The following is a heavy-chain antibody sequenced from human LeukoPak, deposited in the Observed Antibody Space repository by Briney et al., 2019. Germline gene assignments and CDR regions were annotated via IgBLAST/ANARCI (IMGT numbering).Heavy chain of an antibody. CDR2: IWYDGSNK. V-gene: IGHV3-33*01. D-gene: IGHD1-1*01. Sequence: QTGGSLRLSCAASGFTFSSYGMHWVRQAPGKGLEWVAVIWYDGSNKYYADSVKGRFTISRDNSKNTLYLQMNSLRAEDTAVYYCARDPGYLPHPFDYWGQGTLVTVSS. J-gene: IGHJ4*02. CDR3: ARDPGYLPHPFDY. CDR1: GFTFSSYG.